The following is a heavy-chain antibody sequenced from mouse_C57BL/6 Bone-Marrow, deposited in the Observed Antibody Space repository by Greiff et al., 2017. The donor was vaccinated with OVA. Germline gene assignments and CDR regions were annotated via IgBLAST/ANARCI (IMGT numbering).Heavy chain of an antibody. D-gene: IGHD4-1*01. Sequence: QVQLQPSGAELVRPGTSVKMSCKASGYTFTNYWLGWATQSPGHGLEWIGDIYPGGGYTNYNAKFKGTATLTADKSSSTAYMQFSSMTSEDYAIYYLARLGPYAMDYWGQGTSVTVSS. CDR2: IYPGGGYT. J-gene: IGHJ4*01. V-gene: IGHV1-63*01. CDR1: GYTFTNYW. CDR3: ARLGPYAMDY.